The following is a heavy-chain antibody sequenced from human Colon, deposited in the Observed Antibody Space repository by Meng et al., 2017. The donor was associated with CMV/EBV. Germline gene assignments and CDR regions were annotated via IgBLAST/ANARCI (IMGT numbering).Heavy chain of an antibody. Sequence: FSSYAMHWVRQDPGKVLEWLAVISYDGSNKYYADSVKGRFTISRDNSKNTLYLQMNSLRAEDTAVYYCARYSTYYYDSSGYNWYFDLWGRGTLVTVSS. CDR2: ISYDGSNK. CDR3: ARYSTYYYDSSGYNWYFDL. J-gene: IGHJ2*01. V-gene: IGHV3-30-3*01. D-gene: IGHD3-22*01. CDR1: FSSYA.